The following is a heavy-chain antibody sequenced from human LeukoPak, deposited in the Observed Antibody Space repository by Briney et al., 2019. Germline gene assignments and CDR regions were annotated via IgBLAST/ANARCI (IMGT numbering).Heavy chain of an antibody. J-gene: IGHJ3*02. Sequence: SGTLSLTCAVSGGSISSSNWWSWVRQPPGKGLEWIGEIYHSGSTNYNPSLKSRVTISVDKSKNQFSLKLSSVTAADTAVYYCARVFTRIASAVDAFDIWGQGTMVTVSS. CDR3: ARVFTRIASAVDAFDI. V-gene: IGHV4-4*02. CDR2: IYHSGST. D-gene: IGHD6-13*01. CDR1: GGSISSSNW.